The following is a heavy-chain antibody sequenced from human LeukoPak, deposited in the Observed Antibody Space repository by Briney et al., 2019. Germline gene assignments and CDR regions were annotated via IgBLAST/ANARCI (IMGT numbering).Heavy chain of an antibody. D-gene: IGHD5-24*01. J-gene: IGHJ4*02. V-gene: IGHV3-30*18. CDR1: GFTFSSYG. Sequence: PGRSLRLSCAASGFTFSSYGMHWVRQAPGKGLEWEAVISYDGSNKYYADSVKGRFTISGDNSKNTLYLQMNSLRAEDTAVYYCAKGWLGKFDYWGQGTLVTVSS. CDR2: ISYDGSNK. CDR3: AKGWLGKFDY.